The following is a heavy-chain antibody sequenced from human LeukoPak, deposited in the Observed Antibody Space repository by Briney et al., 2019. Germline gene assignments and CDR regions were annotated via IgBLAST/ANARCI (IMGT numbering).Heavy chain of an antibody. D-gene: IGHD5-12*01. CDR1: GFTFSSYG. Sequence: GGSLRLSCAASGFTFSSYGVHWVRQAPGKGLEWVAVISYDGSNKYYADSVKGRFTISRDNSKNTLYLQMNSLRAEDTAVYYCAKAKGRRYSGYDLDYWGQGTLVTVSS. CDR3: AKAKGRRYSGYDLDY. CDR2: ISYDGSNK. J-gene: IGHJ4*02. V-gene: IGHV3-30*18.